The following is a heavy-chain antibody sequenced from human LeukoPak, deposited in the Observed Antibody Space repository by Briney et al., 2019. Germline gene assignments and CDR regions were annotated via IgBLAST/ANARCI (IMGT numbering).Heavy chain of an antibody. CDR2: ISSSSSYI. Sequence: GGSPRLSCAASGFTFSSYSMNWVRQAPGKGLEWVSSISSSSSYIYYADSVKGRFTISRDNAKNSLYLQMNSLRAEDTAVYYCAREWITMVRGVIKNGGRWFDPWGQGTLVTVSS. CDR3: AREWITMVRGVIKNGGRWFDP. V-gene: IGHV3-21*01. D-gene: IGHD3-10*01. J-gene: IGHJ5*02. CDR1: GFTFSSYS.